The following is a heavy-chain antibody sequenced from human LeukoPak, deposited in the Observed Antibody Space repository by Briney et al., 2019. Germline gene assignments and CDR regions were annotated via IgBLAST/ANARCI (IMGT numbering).Heavy chain of an antibody. CDR3: ARDLDSAAFDI. J-gene: IGHJ3*02. CDR1: GYTFTSYA. CDR2: IRTSTGSP. Sequence: ASVMVSCKASGYTFTSYAINWVRQAPGQGLEYMGWIRTSTGSPTYAQGFTGRFVFSLDTSVNTAYLQISSLKAEDTAVYYCARDLDSAAFDIWGQGTMVTVSS. V-gene: IGHV7-4-1*02. D-gene: IGHD2-15*01.